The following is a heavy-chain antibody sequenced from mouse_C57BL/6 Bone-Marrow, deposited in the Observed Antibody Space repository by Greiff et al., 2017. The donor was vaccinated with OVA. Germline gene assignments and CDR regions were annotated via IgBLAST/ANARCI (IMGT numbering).Heavy chain of an antibody. D-gene: IGHD3-3*01. Sequence: EVMLVEPGGGLVKPGGSLKLSCAASGFTFSSYAMSWVRQTPEKRLEWVATISDGGSYTYYPDNVKGRFTISRDNAKNNLYLQMSNLKSEDTAMYYCARGPGRGFAYWGQGTLVTVSA. CDR2: ISDGGSYT. J-gene: IGHJ3*01. CDR1: GFTFSSYA. V-gene: IGHV5-4*03. CDR3: ARGPGRGFAY.